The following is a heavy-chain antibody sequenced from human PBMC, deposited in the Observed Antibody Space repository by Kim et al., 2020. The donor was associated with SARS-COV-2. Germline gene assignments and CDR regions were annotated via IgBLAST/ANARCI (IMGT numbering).Heavy chain of an antibody. J-gene: IGHJ6*02. CDR3: ARGGVDSGWQGRYYYGMDV. V-gene: IGHV7-4-1*01. D-gene: IGHD6-19*01. CDR2: IHTNTGNP. CDR1: GYHFISYA. Sequence: ASVKVSCKASGYHFISYAMNWVRQAPGQGLEWMGWIHTNTGNPTYAQGFKGRVVFSLDTSVSTAYLHIGSLKAEDTAVYYCARGGVDSGWQGRYYYGMDVWGQGTTVTVSS.